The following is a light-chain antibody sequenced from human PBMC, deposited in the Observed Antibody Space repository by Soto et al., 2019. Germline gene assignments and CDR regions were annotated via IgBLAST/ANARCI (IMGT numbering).Light chain of an antibody. V-gene: IGKV3-20*01. Sequence: EVVLTQSPDTLSLSPGETATLSCRASQSISSNFLAWYQQKPGQAPRLLIYDVSSRATGIPDRFSGSGSGTDFTLTISRLEPEDFAVYYCQQYGTSPEITFGGGTKVEIE. J-gene: IGKJ4*01. CDR2: DVS. CDR1: QSISSNF. CDR3: QQYGTSPEIT.